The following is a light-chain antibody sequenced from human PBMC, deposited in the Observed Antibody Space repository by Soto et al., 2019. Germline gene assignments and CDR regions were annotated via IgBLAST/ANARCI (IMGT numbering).Light chain of an antibody. J-gene: IGKJ2*01. Sequence: VLTQSPGTLSLSPGERATLSCRASRSIPTHYLAWYQQKPGQAPRLVIYGASTRATGIPDRFSGSGSGTDFTLTISRLEPEDFAVYYCQQYAGSPYTFGRGTTLEIK. CDR1: RSIPTHY. V-gene: IGKV3-20*01. CDR2: GAS. CDR3: QQYAGSPYT.